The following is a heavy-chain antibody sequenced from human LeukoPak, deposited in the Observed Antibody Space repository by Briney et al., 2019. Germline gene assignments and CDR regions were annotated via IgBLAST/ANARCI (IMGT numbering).Heavy chain of an antibody. CDR2: IHYSGST. D-gene: IGHD3-3*01. V-gene: IGHV4-59*01. CDR3: ARAHYDFWSGYFMTIDY. CDR1: GGSISSYY. J-gene: IGHJ4*02. Sequence: SETLSLTCTVSGGSISSYYWSWIRQPPGKGLEWIGYIHYSGSTNYNPSLKSRFTISADTSKNQFSLKLNSVTAADTAVYYCARAHYDFWSGYFMTIDYWGQGTLVTVSS.